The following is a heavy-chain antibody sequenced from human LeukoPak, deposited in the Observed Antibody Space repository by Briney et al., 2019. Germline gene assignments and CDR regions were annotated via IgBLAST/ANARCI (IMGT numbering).Heavy chain of an antibody. CDR2: ISYDGSNK. J-gene: IGHJ4*02. CDR1: GFTFSSYG. D-gene: IGHD3-22*01. CDR3: AKGGYYERPWYFDY. V-gene: IGHV3-30*18. Sequence: GRSLRLSCAASGFTFSSYGMHWVRQAPGKGLEWVAVISYDGSNKYYADSVKGRFSISRDNSKNPLYLQMNSLRAEDTAVYYCAKGGYYERPWYFDYWGQGTLVTVSS.